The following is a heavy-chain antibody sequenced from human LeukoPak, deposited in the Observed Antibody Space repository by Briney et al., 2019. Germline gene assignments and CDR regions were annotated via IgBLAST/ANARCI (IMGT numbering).Heavy chain of an antibody. CDR3: ARGARIAVAGFDY. CDR2: INPNSGGT. CDR1: GYTFTGSY. D-gene: IGHD6-19*01. Sequence: ASVKISCTASGYTFTGSYMHWVRQAPGQGREWMGWINPNSGGTNYAQKFQGRVTMTRDTSISTAYMELSRLRSDDTALYYCARGARIAVAGFDYWGQGTLVTVSS. V-gene: IGHV1-2*02. J-gene: IGHJ4*02.